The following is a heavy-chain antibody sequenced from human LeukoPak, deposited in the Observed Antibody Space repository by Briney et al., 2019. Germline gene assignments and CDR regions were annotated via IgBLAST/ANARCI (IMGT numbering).Heavy chain of an antibody. CDR3: AGSGYCSDGSCFLGPVHY. Sequence: PSETLSLTCTVSGGSISSNYWSWIRQPPGKGLEWIGFIHYGGVTSGDTNYNPSLKSRVTISVDTSKSRFSLKLSSVTAADTAVYFCAGSGYCSDGSCFLGPVHYWGQGTLVTASS. D-gene: IGHD2-15*01. CDR2: IHYGGVTSGDT. V-gene: IGHV4-59*08. J-gene: IGHJ4*02. CDR1: GGSISSNY.